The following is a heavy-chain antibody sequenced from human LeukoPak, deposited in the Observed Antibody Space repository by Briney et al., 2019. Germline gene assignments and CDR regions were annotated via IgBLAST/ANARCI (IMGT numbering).Heavy chain of an antibody. Sequence: ASVKGSCKASGYTFTSYFMHWVRQAPGHGLEWMGIINPSGGSTTYAQKFQGRVTMTRDTSTSTVYMELDSLTSEDTAVYYCASSGSYSQFDYWGQGTLVTVSS. CDR1: GYTFTSYF. D-gene: IGHD3-10*01. J-gene: IGHJ4*02. CDR2: INPSGGST. CDR3: ASSGSYSQFDY. V-gene: IGHV1-46*01.